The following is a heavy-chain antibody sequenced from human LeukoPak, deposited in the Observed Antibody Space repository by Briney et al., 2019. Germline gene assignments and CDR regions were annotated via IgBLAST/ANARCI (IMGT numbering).Heavy chain of an antibody. J-gene: IGHJ6*02. Sequence: GGSLRLSCAASGFTFSSYSMNWVRQAPGKGLEWVSAISGSGGSTYYADSVKGRFTISRDNSKNTLYLQMNSLRAEDTAVYYCAKGSVTSTGSYYYYYYGMDVWGQGATVTVSS. V-gene: IGHV3-23*01. CDR3: AKGSVTSTGSYYYYYYGMDV. CDR2: ISGSGGST. CDR1: GFTFSSYS. D-gene: IGHD4-17*01.